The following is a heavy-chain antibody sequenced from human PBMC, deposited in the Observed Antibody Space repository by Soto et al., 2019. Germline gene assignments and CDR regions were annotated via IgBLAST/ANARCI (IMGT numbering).Heavy chain of an antibody. D-gene: IGHD1-1*01. Sequence: EVHLEESGGGLVHPGGSLRLSCAASGFTFSSYWMNWVRQAPGKGLEWVANIDEDGSEYNDAESVRGRFTLSRDNAKNTLYLQMNSLRAADTAVYYCARTGDGHHDFLDYWGQGILVSVSA. J-gene: IGHJ4*02. CDR1: GFTFSSYW. CDR3: ARTGDGHHDFLDY. V-gene: IGHV3-7*01. CDR2: IDEDGSEY.